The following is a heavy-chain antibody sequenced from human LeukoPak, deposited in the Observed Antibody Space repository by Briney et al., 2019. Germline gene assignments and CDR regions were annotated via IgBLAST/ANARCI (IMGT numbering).Heavy chain of an antibody. CDR2: IKQDETEK. CDR3: ARDLEDYNNYGEMAI. D-gene: IGHD4-11*01. V-gene: IGHV3-7*01. Sequence: GGSLRLSCTASGFTFSNFWMGWVRQAPGKGLEWVANIKQDETEKFYLGSVKGRFTVSRDNAKNSLYLQMNSLRAEDTAVYYCARDLEDYNNYGEMAIWGQGALVTVSS. J-gene: IGHJ4*02. CDR1: GFTFSNFW.